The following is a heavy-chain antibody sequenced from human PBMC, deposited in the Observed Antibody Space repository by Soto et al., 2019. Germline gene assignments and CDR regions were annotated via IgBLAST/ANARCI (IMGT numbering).Heavy chain of an antibody. CDR3: VRGPEHGAVDI. CDR2: ISHDGNQK. V-gene: IGHV3-30-3*01. J-gene: IGHJ3*02. CDR1: GFSFSVYF. Sequence: QVQLVESGGGVVQPGRSLRLSCVASGFSFSVYFIHWVRQAPGKGLEWVADISHDGNQKDYADSVKGRITISRDNSKNTVYLQMNSLRVEDTAVYYCVRGPEHGAVDIWGQGTMITVSS.